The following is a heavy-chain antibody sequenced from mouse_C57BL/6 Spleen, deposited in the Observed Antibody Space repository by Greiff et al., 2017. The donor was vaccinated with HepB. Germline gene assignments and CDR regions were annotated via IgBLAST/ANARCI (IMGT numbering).Heavy chain of an antibody. J-gene: IGHJ4*01. CDR1: GYTFTSYG. CDR3: ARAPITTVVDYYAMDY. CDR2: IYPRSGNT. D-gene: IGHD1-1*01. Sequence: QVQLQQSGAELARPGASVKLSCKASGYTFTSYGISWVKQRTGQGLEWIGEIYPRSGNTYYNEKFKGKATLTADKSSSTAYMELRSLTSEDSAVYCCARAPITTVVDYYAMDYWGQGTSVTVSS. V-gene: IGHV1-81*01.